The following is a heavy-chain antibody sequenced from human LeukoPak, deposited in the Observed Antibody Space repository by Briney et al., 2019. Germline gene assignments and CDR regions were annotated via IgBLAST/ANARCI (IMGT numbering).Heavy chain of an antibody. V-gene: IGHV1-18*01. CDR2: ISAYNGNT. D-gene: IGHD3-3*01. J-gene: IGHJ4*02. CDR1: GCTFTSYA. CDR3: ARDGPTIFGVVIIPFDY. Sequence: ASVKVSCKASGCTFTSYAMKWVRQAPGQALEWMEWISAYNGNTNYAQKLQGRVTMTTDTSTSTAYMGLRSLRSDDTAVYYCARDGPTIFGVVIIPFDYWGPGTLVTVSS.